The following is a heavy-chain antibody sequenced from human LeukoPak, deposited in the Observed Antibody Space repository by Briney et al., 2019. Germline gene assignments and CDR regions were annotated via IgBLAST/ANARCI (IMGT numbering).Heavy chain of an antibody. CDR3: AKDQLGRPLLSPLDY. V-gene: IGHV3-33*06. Sequence: GGSLRLSCAASGFTFSSYGMHWVRQAPGKGLEWVAVIWYDGSNEYYADSVKGRFTISRDNSKNTLYLQMNSLRAEDTAVYYCAKDQLGRPLLSPLDYWGQGTLVTVSS. J-gene: IGHJ4*02. CDR2: IWYDGSNE. D-gene: IGHD2-21*02. CDR1: GFTFSSYG.